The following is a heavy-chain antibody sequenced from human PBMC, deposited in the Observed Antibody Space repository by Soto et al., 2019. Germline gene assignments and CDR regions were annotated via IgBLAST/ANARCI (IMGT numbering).Heavy chain of an antibody. J-gene: IGHJ4*02. CDR3: ARAWRYCSGGSC. CDR1: GGSISSSSYY. Sequence: PSETLSLTCTVSGGSISSSSYYWGWIRQPPGKGLEWIGSIYYSGSTYYNPSLKSRVTISVDTSKNQFSLKLSSVTAADTAVYYCARAWRYCSGGSCWGQGTLVTVSS. CDR2: IYYSGST. V-gene: IGHV4-39*01. D-gene: IGHD2-15*01.